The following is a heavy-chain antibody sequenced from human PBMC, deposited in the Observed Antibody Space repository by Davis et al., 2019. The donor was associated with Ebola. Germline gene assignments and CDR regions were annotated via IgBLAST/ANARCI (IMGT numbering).Heavy chain of an antibody. CDR3: ARGNYGDYIVLYYYNMDV. D-gene: IGHD4-17*01. J-gene: IGHJ6*02. V-gene: IGHV4-39*02. CDR1: GVSIGSSGYY. CDR2: IYSSGST. Sequence: SETLSLTCTVSGVSIGSSGYYWGYIRQPPGKGLKWIGSIYSSGSTYYNPSLKSRVTISVDTSKNHFSLKLSSVTAADTAVYYCARGNYGDYIVLYYYNMDVWGQGTTVTVSS.